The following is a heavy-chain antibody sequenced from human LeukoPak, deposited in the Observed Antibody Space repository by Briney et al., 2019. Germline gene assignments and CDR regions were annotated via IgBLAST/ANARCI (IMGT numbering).Heavy chain of an antibody. CDR1: GCTFTSYT. CDR3: AKAHPGFDY. CDR2: IGTTSTFI. V-gene: IGHV3-21*01. Sequence: AGGSLRLSCAASGCTFTSYTMNWVRQAPGKGLEWVASIGTTSTFIHYADSVKGRFTISRDNAQDSLFLQMNSLGAEDTAVYYCAKAHPGFDYWGQGVLVTVSS. J-gene: IGHJ4*02.